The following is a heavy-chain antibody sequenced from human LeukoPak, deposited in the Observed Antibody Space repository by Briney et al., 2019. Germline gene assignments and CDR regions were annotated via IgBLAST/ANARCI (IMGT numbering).Heavy chain of an antibody. Sequence: SETLSLTCTVSGGSISSSSYYWGWIRQPPGKGLEWIGSIYYSGSTYYNPSLKSRVTISVDTSKNQFSLKLSPVTAAHTAVYYCARRPEGAYCGGDCYSPAFDIWGQGTMVTVSS. V-gene: IGHV4-39*01. CDR3: ARRPEGAYCGGDCYSPAFDI. CDR1: GGSISSSSYY. CDR2: IYYSGST. J-gene: IGHJ3*02. D-gene: IGHD2-21*02.